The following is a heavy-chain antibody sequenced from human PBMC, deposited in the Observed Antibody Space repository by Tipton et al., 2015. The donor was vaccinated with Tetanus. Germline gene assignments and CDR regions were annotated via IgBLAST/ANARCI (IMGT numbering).Heavy chain of an antibody. CDR3: ARERGYYVNAMDV. CDR1: GGSISSRSHY. Sequence: TLSLTCTVSGGSISSRSHYWGWIRQPPGKGLEWIGEINHSGSTNYNPSLKSRVTISVDTSKNQVSLKLTSVTAADTAFYYCARERGYYVNAMDVWGQGTTVTVSS. CDR2: INHSGST. J-gene: IGHJ6*02. V-gene: IGHV4-39*07. D-gene: IGHD3-16*01.